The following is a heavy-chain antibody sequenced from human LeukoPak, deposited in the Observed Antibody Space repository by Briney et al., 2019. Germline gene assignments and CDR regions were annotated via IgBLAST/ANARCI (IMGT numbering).Heavy chain of an antibody. CDR2: IYYSGST. D-gene: IGHD2-15*01. J-gene: IGHJ6*03. V-gene: IGHV4-31*03. Sequence: SETLSLTCTVSGGSISSGGYYWSWIRQHPGKGLEWIGYIYYSGSTYYNPSLKSRVTISVDTSKNQFSLKLSSVTAADTAVYYCGGLPYHYYYYYMDVWGKGTTVTVSS. CDR3: GGLPYHYYYYYMDV. CDR1: GGSISSGGYY.